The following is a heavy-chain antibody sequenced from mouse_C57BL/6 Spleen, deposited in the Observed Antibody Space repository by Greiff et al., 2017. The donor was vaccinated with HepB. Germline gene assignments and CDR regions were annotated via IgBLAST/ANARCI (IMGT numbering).Heavy chain of an antibody. V-gene: IGHV1-80*01. CDR1: GYAFSSYW. CDR2: IYPGDGDT. J-gene: IGHJ1*03. CDR3: ARIWITTVVARYFDV. Sequence: VQLQQSGAELVKPGASVKISCKASGYAFSSYWMNWVKQRPGKGLEWIGQIYPGDGDTNYNGKFKGKATLTADKSSSTAYMQLSSLTSEDSAVYFCARIWITTVVARYFDVWGTGTTVTVSS. D-gene: IGHD1-1*01.